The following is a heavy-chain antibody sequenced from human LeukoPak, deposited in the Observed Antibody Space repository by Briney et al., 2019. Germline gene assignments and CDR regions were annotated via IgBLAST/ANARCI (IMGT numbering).Heavy chain of an antibody. CDR3: ARATGKDILTGRKLDY. Sequence: ASVMVSCKASGYTFTTYDINWVRQTTGHGLEWMGWMNPNSGNTGYAQRFQGRVTMTRNSSISTAYMDLSSLGSEDTAVYYCARATGKDILTGRKLDYWGQGTLVTVSS. D-gene: IGHD3-9*01. V-gene: IGHV1-8*01. CDR1: GYTFTTYD. CDR2: MNPNSGNT. J-gene: IGHJ4*02.